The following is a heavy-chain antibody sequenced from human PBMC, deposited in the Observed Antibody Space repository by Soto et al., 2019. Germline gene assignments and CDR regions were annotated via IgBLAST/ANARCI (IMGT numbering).Heavy chain of an antibody. CDR2: IIPIFGTA. CDR3: VRGPPPYDSSGYYRFDY. V-gene: IGHV1-69*01. D-gene: IGHD3-22*01. J-gene: IGHJ4*02. CDR1: GGTFSSYA. Sequence: QVQLVQSGAEVKKPGSSVKVSCKASGGTFSSYAISWVRQAPGQGLEWMGGIIPIFGTANYAQKFQGRVTITADESTSTAYMELSSLRSEDTAVYYCVRGPPPYDSSGYYRFDYWGQGTLVTVSS.